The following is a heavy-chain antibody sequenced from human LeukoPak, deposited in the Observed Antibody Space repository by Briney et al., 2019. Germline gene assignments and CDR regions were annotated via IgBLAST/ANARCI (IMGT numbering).Heavy chain of an antibody. CDR1: GFTFSSYW. J-gene: IGHJ5*02. Sequence: GGSLRLSWAASGFTFSSYWMHWVRQAPGKRLVWVSHINSDGRSTIYADSVKVRFTLSRDNAKNALYLQMNSLRAEDTAVYYCASLTFGVDNWFDPWGQGTLVTVSS. V-gene: IGHV3-74*01. D-gene: IGHD2-8*01. CDR3: ASLTFGVDNWFDP. CDR2: INSDGRST.